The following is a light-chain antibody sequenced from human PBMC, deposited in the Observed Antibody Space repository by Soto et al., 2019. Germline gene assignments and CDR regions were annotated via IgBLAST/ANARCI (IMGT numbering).Light chain of an antibody. CDR3: QQAYSFPLT. Sequence: DIQMTQSPSSVSASVGDIVAITCRASQGLGVWLGWYQQKPGKAPQLLIFGASGLQTGVPARFSGSGSGTDFTLTISSLQPEDFATYYCQQAYSFPLTFGGGTKVDI. CDR1: QGLGVW. J-gene: IGKJ4*01. CDR2: GAS. V-gene: IGKV1-12*01.